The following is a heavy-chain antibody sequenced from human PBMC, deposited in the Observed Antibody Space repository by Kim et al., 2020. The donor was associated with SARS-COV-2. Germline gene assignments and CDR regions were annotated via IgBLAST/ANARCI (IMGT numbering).Heavy chain of an antibody. V-gene: IGHV1-46*01. D-gene: IGHD3-22*01. CDR2: INLSGGST. Sequence: ASVKVSCKASGYTFTSYYMHWVRQAPGQGLEWMGIINLSGGSTSYAQKFQGRVTMTRDTSTSTVYMELSSLRSEDTAVYYCAREENDSSGYYYFDYWGQGTLVTVSS. J-gene: IGHJ4*02. CDR3: AREENDSSGYYYFDY. CDR1: GYTFTSYY.